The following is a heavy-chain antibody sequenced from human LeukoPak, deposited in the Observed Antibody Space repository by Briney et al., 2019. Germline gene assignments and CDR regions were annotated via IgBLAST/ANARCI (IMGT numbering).Heavy chain of an antibody. CDR1: GGTFSSYA. J-gene: IGHJ4*02. V-gene: IGHV1-69*05. Sequence: GASVKVSCKASGGTFSSYAISWVRQAPGQGLEWMGGISPIFGTANYAQKFQGRVTITTDESTSTAYMELSSLRSEDTAVYYCARVRGDGYNSYYFDYWGQGTLVTVSS. D-gene: IGHD5-24*01. CDR2: ISPIFGTA. CDR3: ARVRGDGYNSYYFDY.